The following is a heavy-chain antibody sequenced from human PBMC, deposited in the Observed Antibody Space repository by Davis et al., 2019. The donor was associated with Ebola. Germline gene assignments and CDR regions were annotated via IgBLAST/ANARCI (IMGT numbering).Heavy chain of an antibody. V-gene: IGHV1-2*04. CDR3: ARVGAYSSGWPHFDY. D-gene: IGHD6-19*01. CDR2: INPNSGGT. Sequence: AASVKVSCKASGYTFTSYYMHWVRQAPGQGLEWMGWINPNSGGTNYAQKFQGWVTMTRDTSISTAYMELSRLRSDDTAVYYCARVGAYSSGWPHFDYWGQGTLVTVSS. CDR1: GYTFTSYY. J-gene: IGHJ4*02.